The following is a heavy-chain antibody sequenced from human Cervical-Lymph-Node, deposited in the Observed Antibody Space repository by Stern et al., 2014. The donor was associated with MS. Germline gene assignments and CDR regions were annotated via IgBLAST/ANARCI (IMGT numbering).Heavy chain of an antibody. Sequence: QVQLVESGPGLVKPSETLSLTCTVSGYSISSGYYWGWIRQPPGKGLEWXGSIYHSGSTYYNPSLKSRVTISVDTSQNQFSLKLSFVTAADTAVYYCARDGAYGPDYFDYWGQGTLVTVSS. CDR3: ARDGAYGPDYFDY. V-gene: IGHV4-38-2*02. D-gene: IGHD3-10*01. CDR2: IYHSGST. CDR1: GYSISSGYY. J-gene: IGHJ4*02.